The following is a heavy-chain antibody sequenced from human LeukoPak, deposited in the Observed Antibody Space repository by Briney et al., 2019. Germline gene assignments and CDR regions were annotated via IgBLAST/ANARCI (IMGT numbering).Heavy chain of an antibody. J-gene: IGHJ4*02. V-gene: IGHV4-34*01. CDR3: ARGFNGRGPTN. Sequence: XIRQPPXXXLEWIGEINHSGSTKYNPSLKSRVTVSVDPSKNQFSLKVTSVTAADTAVYYCARGFNGRGPTNWGQGTLVTVSS. D-gene: IGHD3-10*01. CDR2: INHSGST.